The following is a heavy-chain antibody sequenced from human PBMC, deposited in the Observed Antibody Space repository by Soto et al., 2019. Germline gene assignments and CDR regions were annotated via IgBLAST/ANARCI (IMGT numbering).Heavy chain of an antibody. Sequence: QVQVVQSGDEVKKPGASVKVSCKASGYTFTNYGFSWVRQAPGQGLEWMGWISGYNGNTNYAEKFQGRVTMTTDTSTSTAHMELRSLRSDDTAVYYCAREGQTPYYYYGMDVWGQGTAVTVS. CDR3: AREGQTPYYYYGMDV. J-gene: IGHJ6*02. V-gene: IGHV1-18*01. CDR2: ISGYNGNT. CDR1: GYTFTNYG.